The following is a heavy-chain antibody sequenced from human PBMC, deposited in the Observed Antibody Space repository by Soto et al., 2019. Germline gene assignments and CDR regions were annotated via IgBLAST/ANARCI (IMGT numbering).Heavy chain of an antibody. J-gene: IGHJ6*03. CDR3: AKDYSSSSGGYYYYMDV. CDR1: GFSFSGYG. D-gene: IGHD6-6*01. CDR2: LPYDGSYR. V-gene: IGHV3-30*18. Sequence: QVHLVESGGAVVQPGGSLRLSCAASGFSFSGYGMHWVRQAPGKGLEWVAVLPYDGSYRYHADSVRGRFTISRDNSKNTLYRHMNSLRAEDTAVYYCAKDYSSSSGGYYYYMDVWGKGTTVTVSS.